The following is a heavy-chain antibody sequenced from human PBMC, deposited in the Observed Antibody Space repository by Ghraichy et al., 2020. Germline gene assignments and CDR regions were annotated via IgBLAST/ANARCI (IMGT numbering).Heavy chain of an antibody. D-gene: IGHD6-19*01. V-gene: IGHV3-15*01. CDR1: GFTFSNAW. J-gene: IGHJ4*02. CDR2: IKSKTDGGAT. Sequence: LSLTCAASGFTFSNAWMSWVRQAPGKGLEWVGRIKSKTDGGATDYAAPVKGSFTISRDDSKNTLYLQMNSLKTEDTAVYYCTTGPGYSSCWSYFDYWGQGTLVTVSS. CDR3: TTGPGYSSCWSYFDY.